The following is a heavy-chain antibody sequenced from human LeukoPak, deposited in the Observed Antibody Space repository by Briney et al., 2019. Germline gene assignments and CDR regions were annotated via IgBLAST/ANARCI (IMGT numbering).Heavy chain of an antibody. CDR2: ISSNSDNT. V-gene: IGHV1-18*01. D-gene: IGHD3-16*01. CDR3: ARDWGSIKVITDY. CDR1: GYTFTSYG. J-gene: IGHJ4*02. Sequence: ASVKVSCKATGYTFTSYGISWVRQAPGQGLEWVGWISSNSDNTNYAQKFQGRVTMTTDTSTSTAHMELRSLRSDDTAVYYCARDWGSIKVITDYWGQGTLVTVSS.